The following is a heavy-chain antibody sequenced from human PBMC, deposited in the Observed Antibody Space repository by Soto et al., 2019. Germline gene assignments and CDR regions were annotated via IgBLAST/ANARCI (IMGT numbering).Heavy chain of an antibody. CDR3: TTGTGSNWHDYSFDY. J-gene: IGHJ4*02. V-gene: IGHV3-15*01. Sequence: EVQLVESGGGLVKPVGSLRLSCAASGLSFSNAYMTWVRQAPGKGLEWVGRIKSKTDGGITDYAAPVKGRFTISRDDSKNTLYLQMNSLKTEDTAVYYCTTGTGSNWHDYSFDYWGQGTLVTVSS. CDR2: IKSKTDGGIT. CDR1: GLSFSNAY. D-gene: IGHD1-20*01.